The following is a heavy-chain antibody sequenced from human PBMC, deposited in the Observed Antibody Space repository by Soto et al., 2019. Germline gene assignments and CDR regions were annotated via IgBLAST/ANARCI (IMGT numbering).Heavy chain of an antibody. V-gene: IGHV3-30-3*01. J-gene: IGHJ5*02. CDR2: ISDVGNTK. D-gene: IGHD3-3*02. CDR1: GFTFSSYA. Sequence: GGSLRLSCSASGFTFSSYAMHWVRQAPGKGLEWVALISDVGNTKDLADSVKGRFTISRDNSRNTLYLQMNNLRAEDMAVYNCARHLSHLKFGWFDPWGQGTLVTVSS. CDR3: ARHLSHLKFGWFDP.